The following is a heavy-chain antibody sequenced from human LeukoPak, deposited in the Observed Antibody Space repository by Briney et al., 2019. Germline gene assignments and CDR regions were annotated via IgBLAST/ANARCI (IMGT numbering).Heavy chain of an antibody. CDR3: AKDRGSVTYEYFQY. CDR2: ISGSGGST. CDR1: GFTFSSYA. D-gene: IGHD3-10*01. V-gene: IGHV3-23*01. Sequence: GGSLRLSCAASGFTFSSYAMSWVRQAPGKGLEWVSTISGSGGSTYYADSVKGRFTISRDNSKNTLYLQMNSLRAEDTAIYYCAKDRGSVTYEYFQYWGQGTLVTVSS. J-gene: IGHJ1*01.